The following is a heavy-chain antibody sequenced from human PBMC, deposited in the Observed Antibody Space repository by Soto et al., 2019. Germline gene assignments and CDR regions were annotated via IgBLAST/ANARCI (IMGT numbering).Heavy chain of an antibody. D-gene: IGHD3-16*01. CDR1: GFTFSPYA. CDR3: AKGLRRLLRTQYYYGLDV. Sequence: LSCAASGFTFSPYAMTWVRQAPGKGLEWVSSISGSGGNTNYADSVKGRFTVSRDNSKRTLSLQMNSLTEEDTAIYYCAKGLRRLLRTQYYYGLDVWGRGTTVTVSS. V-gene: IGHV3-23*01. CDR2: ISGSGGNT. J-gene: IGHJ6*02.